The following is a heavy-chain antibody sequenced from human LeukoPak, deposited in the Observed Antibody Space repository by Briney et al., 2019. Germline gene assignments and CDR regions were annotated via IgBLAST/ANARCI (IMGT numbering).Heavy chain of an antibody. V-gene: IGHV3-7*04. CDR2: MNQLGNEK. J-gene: IGHJ4*02. CDR1: KFTFSIYW. D-gene: IGHD3-16*01. Sequence: GGSLRLSCAASKFTFSIYWMSWVRQAPDKGLEWVAYMNQLGNEKNYLDSVKGRFTISRDNAKNSLYLQMTSLRNEDTAVYYCARGTYYYEFWGQGTLVTVSS. CDR3: ARGTYYYEF.